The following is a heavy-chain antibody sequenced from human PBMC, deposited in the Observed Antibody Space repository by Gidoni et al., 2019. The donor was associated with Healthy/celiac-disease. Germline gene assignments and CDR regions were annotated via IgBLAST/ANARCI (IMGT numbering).Heavy chain of an antibody. CDR1: GGSIRSGDYY. D-gene: IGHD3-16*02. Sequence: QVQLQESGPGLVKPSQTLSLTCTVSGGSIRSGDYYWSWIRQPPGKGLEWIGYIYYSGSTYYNPSLKSRVTIAVDTSKNQFSLKLSSVTAADTAVYYCARGLYVWGSYRYWYFDLWGRGTLVTVSS. J-gene: IGHJ2*01. V-gene: IGHV4-30-4*01. CDR3: ARGLYVWGSYRYWYFDL. CDR2: IYYSGST.